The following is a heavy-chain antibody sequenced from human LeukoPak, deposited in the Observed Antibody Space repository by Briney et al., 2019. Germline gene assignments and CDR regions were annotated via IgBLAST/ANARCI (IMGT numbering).Heavy chain of an antibody. CDR3: ARGGTEIYYYYYGMDV. J-gene: IGHJ6*02. D-gene: IGHD5-24*01. V-gene: IGHV3-30*04. Sequence: GGSLRLSCAASGFTFSTYAMHWVRQAPGRGLEWVGVISYDGSDKYYADSVKGRFTISRDNSKNTLYLQMNSLRVEDTAVYYCARGGTEIYYYYYGMDVWGQGTTVTVSS. CDR1: GFTFSTYA. CDR2: ISYDGSDK.